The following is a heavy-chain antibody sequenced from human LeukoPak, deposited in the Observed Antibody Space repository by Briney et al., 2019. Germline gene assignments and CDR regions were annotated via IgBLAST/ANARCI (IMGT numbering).Heavy chain of an antibody. V-gene: IGHV1-8*01. CDR2: MNPNNGNT. CDR1: GYTFTSYD. J-gene: IGHJ4*02. CDR3: TRDNGSQGGFDY. Sequence: ASVKVSCKASGYTFTSYDINWVRQATGQGLEWMGWMNPNNGNTDYAQKFQGRVTLTRNTSISTAYMELSSLRSEDTAVYYCTRDNGSQGGFDYWGQGTLVTVSS. D-gene: IGHD1-26*01.